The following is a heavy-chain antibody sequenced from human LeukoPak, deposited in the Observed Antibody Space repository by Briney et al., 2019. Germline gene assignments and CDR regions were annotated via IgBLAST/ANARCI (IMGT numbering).Heavy chain of an antibody. Sequence: SETLSLTCTVSGGSISSSNYYWGWIRQPPGKGLEWIGSIYYSGSTYYNPSLKSRVTISLDTSKNQFSLKLTSVTAADTAVYSCARHGVTAVWGFDPWGQGTLVTVSS. V-gene: IGHV4-39*01. CDR1: GGSISSSNYY. CDR2: IYYSGST. CDR3: ARHGVTAVWGFDP. D-gene: IGHD3-16*01. J-gene: IGHJ5*02.